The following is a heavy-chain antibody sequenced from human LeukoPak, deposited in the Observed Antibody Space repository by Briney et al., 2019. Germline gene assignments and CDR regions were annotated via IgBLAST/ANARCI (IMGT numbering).Heavy chain of an antibody. J-gene: IGHJ4*02. D-gene: IGHD5-24*01. CDR2: INPNSGGT. CDR3: ARIGYNHHLDY. CDR1: GYTFTDYY. Sequence: ASVKVSCKASGYTFTDYYIHWVRQAPGQGLEWMGWINPNSGGTNYAQTFQGRVTMTRDTSITTAYLEVSRLRSDDTAVYYCARIGYNHHLDYWGQGTLVTVSS. V-gene: IGHV1-2*02.